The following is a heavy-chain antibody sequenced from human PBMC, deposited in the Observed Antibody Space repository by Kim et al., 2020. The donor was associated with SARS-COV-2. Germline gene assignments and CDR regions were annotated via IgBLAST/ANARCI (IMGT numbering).Heavy chain of an antibody. V-gene: IGHV4-39*07. D-gene: IGHD6-13*01. CDR3: ASGESQLVSNWFDP. CDR2: IYYSGST. J-gene: IGHJ5*02. Sequence: SETLSLTCTVSGGSISSSSYYWGWIRQPPGKGLEWIGSIYYSGSTYYNPSLKSRVTISVDTSKNQFSLKLSSVTAADTAVYYCASGESQLVSNWFDPWGPEPWSPSPQ. CDR1: GGSISSSSYY.